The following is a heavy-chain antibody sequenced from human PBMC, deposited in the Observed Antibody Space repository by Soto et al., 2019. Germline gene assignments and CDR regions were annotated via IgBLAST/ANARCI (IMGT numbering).Heavy chain of an antibody. V-gene: IGHV4-31*01. CDR3: ARAKGGGGSGSYYYYGMDV. D-gene: IGHD3-10*01. J-gene: IGHJ6*02. CDR2: IYYSGST. CDR1: GGSISSGGYY. Sequence: SETLSLTCTVSGGSISSGGYYWSWIRPHPGKGLEGIGYIYYSGSTYYNPSIKSPVTISADKSKNQFSLKLSSVTAADTAVYYWARAKGGGGSGSYYYYGMDVWGQGTTVTVSS.